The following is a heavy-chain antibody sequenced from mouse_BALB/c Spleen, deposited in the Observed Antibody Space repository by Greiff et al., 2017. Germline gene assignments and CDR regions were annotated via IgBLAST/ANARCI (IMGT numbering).Heavy chain of an antibody. CDR1: GFTFSSYT. CDR2: ISSGGSYT. CDR3: TRVFAY. J-gene: IGHJ3*01. V-gene: IGHV5-6-4*01. Sequence: EVQGVESGGGLVKPGGSLKLSCAASGFTFSSYTMSWVRQTPEKRLEWVATISSGGSYTYYPDSVKGRFTISRDNAKNTLYLQMSSLKSEDTAMYYCTRVFAYWGQGTLVTVSA.